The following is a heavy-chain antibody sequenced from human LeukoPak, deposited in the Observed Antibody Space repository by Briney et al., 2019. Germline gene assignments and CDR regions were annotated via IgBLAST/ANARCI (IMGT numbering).Heavy chain of an antibody. V-gene: IGHV1-58*02. CDR1: GFTFTSSA. J-gene: IGHJ4*02. D-gene: IGHD6-19*01. Sequence: SVRVSCKASGFTFTSSAMQWVRQARGQRLEWIGWIVVGSGNTNYAQKFQERVTITRDMSTSTAYMELSSLRSEDTAVYYCAAVALTPRIAVAGGYWGQGTLVTVSS. CDR2: IVVGSGNT. CDR3: AAVALTPRIAVAGGY.